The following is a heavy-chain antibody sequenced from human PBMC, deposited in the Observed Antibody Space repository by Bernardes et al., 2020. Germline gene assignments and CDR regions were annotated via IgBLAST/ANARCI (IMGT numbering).Heavy chain of an antibody. D-gene: IGHD6-19*01. V-gene: IGHV4-61*01. J-gene: IGHJ4*02. CDR3: ARDSGSSGWGFAN. Sequence: LSLTCTVSGGSVRSDSSYWSWIRQPPGKGLEWIGYINYSGSTNYNPSLKSRVTISVDTSKNQISLKLSSMTAADTAVYYCARDSGSSGWGFANWGQGTLVTVSS. CDR2: INYSGST. CDR1: GGSVRSDSSY.